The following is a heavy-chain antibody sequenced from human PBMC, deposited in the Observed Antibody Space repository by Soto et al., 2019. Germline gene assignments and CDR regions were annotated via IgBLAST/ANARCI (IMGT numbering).Heavy chain of an antibody. J-gene: IGHJ3*02. CDR1: GYTFTTYG. CDR3: ARGGDYGDYGGAFDI. V-gene: IGHV1-18*04. CDR2: ISTYNGDT. Sequence: QGQLVQSGGEVKKPGASVKVSCRASGYTFTTYGMSWVRQAPGQGLEWLGWISTYNGDTNYAQKVQGRVTLTTDTSTRSAYMELISLTYDDTAVYDCARGGDYGDYGGAFDIWGQGTLVTVSS. D-gene: IGHD4-17*01.